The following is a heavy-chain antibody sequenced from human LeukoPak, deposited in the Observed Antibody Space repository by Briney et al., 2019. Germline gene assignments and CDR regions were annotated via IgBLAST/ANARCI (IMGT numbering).Heavy chain of an antibody. Sequence: ASVTVSCKASGYTFTSYDINWVRQATGQGLEWMGWMNPNSGNTGYAQKFQGRVTMTRNTSISTAYMELSSLRSEDTAVYYCARGRLTVTPDAFDIWGQGTMVTVSS. CDR2: MNPNSGNT. V-gene: IGHV1-8*01. J-gene: IGHJ3*02. CDR3: ARGRLTVTPDAFDI. CDR1: GYTFTSYD. D-gene: IGHD4-17*01.